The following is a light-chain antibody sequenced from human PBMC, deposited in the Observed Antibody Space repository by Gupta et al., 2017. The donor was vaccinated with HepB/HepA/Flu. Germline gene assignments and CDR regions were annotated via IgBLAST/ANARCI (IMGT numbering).Light chain of an antibody. Sequence: DIVMTQSPLSLSVTVGDPASISCKSSQSIRHSTTYNYFDRNMQKPGQTPQLPIHLGSNRASEVPDRYSDLGPGIDSTLKISRVKIEHLRIYNSMLAPPSSAHTFGGGTKLEIK. CDR1: QSIRHSTTYNY. CDR3: MLAPPSSAHT. J-gene: IGKJ4*01. CDR2: LGS. V-gene: IGKV2-28*01.